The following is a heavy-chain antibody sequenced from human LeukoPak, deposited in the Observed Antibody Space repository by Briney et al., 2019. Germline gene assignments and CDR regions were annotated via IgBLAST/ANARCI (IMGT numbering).Heavy chain of an antibody. D-gene: IGHD6-13*01. V-gene: IGHV1-2*02. CDR2: INPNSGGT. CDR3: AHDGADSSSWYPDWYFDL. J-gene: IGHJ2*01. Sequence: GASVKVSCKASGYTFTGSYMHWVRQAPGQGLEWMGWINPNSGGTNYAQKFQGRVTMTRDTSISTAYMELSRLRSDDTAVYYCAHDGADSSSWYPDWYFDLWGRGTLVTVSS. CDR1: GYTFTGSY.